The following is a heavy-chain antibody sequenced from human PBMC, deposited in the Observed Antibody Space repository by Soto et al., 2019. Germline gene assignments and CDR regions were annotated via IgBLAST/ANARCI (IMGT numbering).Heavy chain of an antibody. J-gene: IGHJ6*03. Sequence: ASVKVSCKVSGYTLTELSMHWVRQAPGKGLEWMGGFDPEDGETIYAQKFQGRVTMTEDTSTDTAYMELSSLRSEDTAVYYCVRAYSSSSYPQSDYYYYMDVWGKGTTVTVSS. D-gene: IGHD6-6*01. CDR3: VRAYSSSSYPQSDYYYYMDV. CDR2: FDPEDGET. CDR1: GYTLTELS. V-gene: IGHV1-24*01.